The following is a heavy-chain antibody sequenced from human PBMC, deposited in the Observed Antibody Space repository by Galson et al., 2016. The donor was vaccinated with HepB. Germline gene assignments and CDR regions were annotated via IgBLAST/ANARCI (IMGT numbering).Heavy chain of an antibody. J-gene: IGHJ5*02. D-gene: IGHD6-13*01. CDR3: ARDSSSWYEYNWFDP. CDR2: ISSSSSTI. Sequence: SLRLSCAASGFTFSNYIMNWVRQAPGKGLEWVSYISSSSSTIYYADSVRGRFTISRDNAKNSLYLQMNSLRAEDTAVYYCARDSSSWYEYNWFDPWGQGTLVTVSS. V-gene: IGHV3-48*04. CDR1: GFTFSNYI.